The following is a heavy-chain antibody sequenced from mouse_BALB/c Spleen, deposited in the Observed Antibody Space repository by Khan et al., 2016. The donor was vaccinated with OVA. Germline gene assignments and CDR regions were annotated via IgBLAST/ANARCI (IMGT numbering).Heavy chain of an antibody. Sequence: EVQLQESGPSLVQPSQTLSLTCSVTGDSISSGYWSWIRKFPGNKLEYMGYMISSGYTYYNPSLKSRISINRHTSTNQYYLPLNSVTTEDTATYYCARSTYRYAFAYWGQGTLVTVSA. J-gene: IGHJ3*01. CDR3: ARSTYRYAFAY. CDR1: GDSISSGY. CDR2: MISSGYT. D-gene: IGHD2-14*01. V-gene: IGHV3-8*02.